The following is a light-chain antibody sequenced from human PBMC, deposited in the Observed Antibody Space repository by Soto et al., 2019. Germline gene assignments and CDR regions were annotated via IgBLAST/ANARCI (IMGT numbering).Light chain of an antibody. CDR3: QHYDTSPLDT. Sequence: IVLTQSPGTLSFSPGERATLSCRASQTINSRYLAWYQQKPGQAPRLLIYGASSRATGIPDRFSGSGSGTDVTLTLSRLEPEDFAVYYCQHYDTSPLDTVGQGAKLEFK. CDR2: GAS. V-gene: IGKV3-20*01. CDR1: QTINSRY. J-gene: IGKJ2*01.